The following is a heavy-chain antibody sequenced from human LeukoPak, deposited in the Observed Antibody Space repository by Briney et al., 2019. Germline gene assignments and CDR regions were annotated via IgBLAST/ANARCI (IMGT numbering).Heavy chain of an antibody. Sequence: ASVKVSCKASGYTFIGYYIHGVRLAPGQGLEWMGWISPDSGATSYAQNFQGRVTMTRDTSNSSAYMELSRLRSDDPAVYFCAREGGPLPNYNDSSYWGQGTLVTVSS. CDR1: GYTFIGYY. V-gene: IGHV1-2*02. J-gene: IGHJ4*02. D-gene: IGHD3-22*01. CDR3: AREGGPLPNYNDSSY. CDR2: ISPDSGAT.